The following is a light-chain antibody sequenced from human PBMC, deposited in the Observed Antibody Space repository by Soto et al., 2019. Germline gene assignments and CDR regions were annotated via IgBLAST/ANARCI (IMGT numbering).Light chain of an antibody. J-gene: IGLJ3*02. CDR2: EVT. Sequence: QSVLTQPASVSGSPGQSITISCTGTRSDVGGYNYVSWYQQHPGKAPKLIIYEVTNRPSGVSNRFSGSKSGNTASLTISGLQPEDEADYYCLSYTSANTRVFGGGTKVTVL. CDR1: RSDVGGYNY. V-gene: IGLV2-14*01. CDR3: LSYTSANTRV.